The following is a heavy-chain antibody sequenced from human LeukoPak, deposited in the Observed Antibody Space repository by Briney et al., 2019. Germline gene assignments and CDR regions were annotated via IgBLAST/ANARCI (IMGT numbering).Heavy chain of an antibody. J-gene: IGHJ2*01. Sequence: PGGSLRLSCAASGFTFSSYWMSWVRQAPGKGLEGVANIKQDGSEKYYVDSVKGRFTISRDNAKNSLYLQMNSLRAEDTAVYYCARESSARRSGWSLGYFDLWGRGTLVTVSS. V-gene: IGHV3-7*01. CDR2: IKQDGSEK. CDR3: ARESSARRSGWSLGYFDL. D-gene: IGHD6-19*01. CDR1: GFTFSSYW.